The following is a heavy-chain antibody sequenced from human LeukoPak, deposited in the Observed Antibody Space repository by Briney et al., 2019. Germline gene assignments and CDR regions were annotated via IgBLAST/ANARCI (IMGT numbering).Heavy chain of an antibody. CDR3: ARDESVYYHTYLDY. D-gene: IGHD1-26*01. CDR1: GFTFSRSA. J-gene: IGHJ4*02. V-gene: IGHV3-30-3*01. Sequence: PGGSLRLSCAASGFTFSRSAVHWVRQAPGKGLEWVAVISYDGSKKYYADSVKGRFTISRDNSKNTLYLQMNSLRAEDTAVYYCARDESVYYHTYLDYWGQGTLVTVSS. CDR2: ISYDGSKK.